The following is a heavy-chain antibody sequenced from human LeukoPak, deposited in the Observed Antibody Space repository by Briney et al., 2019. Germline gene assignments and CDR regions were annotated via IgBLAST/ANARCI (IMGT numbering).Heavy chain of an antibody. Sequence: GGSLRLSCEASGFTFSTYAMNWVRQAPGKGLEWVSHISSGSATTFYADSVKGRFTIFRDNTRNSLSLQMNDLRVEDTAVYYCARGPPYGVRSDFFDYWGQGTLVTVSS. CDR1: GFTFSTYA. D-gene: IGHD4/OR15-4a*01. CDR3: ARGPPYGVRSDFFDY. V-gene: IGHV3-48*04. J-gene: IGHJ4*02. CDR2: ISSGSATT.